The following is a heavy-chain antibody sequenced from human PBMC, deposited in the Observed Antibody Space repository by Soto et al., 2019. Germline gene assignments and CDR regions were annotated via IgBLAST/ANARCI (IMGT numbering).Heavy chain of an antibody. J-gene: IGHJ5*02. CDR2: IIPIFGTA. CDR3: ARLTESAAAARINWFDP. Sequence: QVQLVQSGAEVKKPGSSVKVSCKASGGTFSTYVISWVRQAPGQGLEWMGGIIPIFGTANYAQKFQGRVTITADKSTSTAYMELSSLTSEDTAVYYCARLTESAAAARINWFDPWGQGTLVTVSS. V-gene: IGHV1-69*06. CDR1: GGTFSTYV. D-gene: IGHD6-13*01.